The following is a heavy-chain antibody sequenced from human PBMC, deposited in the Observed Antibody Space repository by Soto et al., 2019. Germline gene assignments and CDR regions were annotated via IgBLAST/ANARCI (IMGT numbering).Heavy chain of an antibody. CDR1: GFTFSSYS. D-gene: IGHD1-26*01. CDR3: ARDDAGDVGATIFDY. CDR2: ISSSSSTI. Sequence: EVQLVESGGGLVQPGGSLRLSCAASGFTFSSYSMNWVRQAPGKGLEWVSYISSSSSTIYYADSVKGRFTISRDNAKNALYLQMNGLRDEDTAVYYCARDDAGDVGATIFDYWGQGTLVTVSS. V-gene: IGHV3-48*02. J-gene: IGHJ4*02.